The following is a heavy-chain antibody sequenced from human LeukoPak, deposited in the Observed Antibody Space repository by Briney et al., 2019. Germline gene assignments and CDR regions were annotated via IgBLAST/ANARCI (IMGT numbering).Heavy chain of an antibody. CDR3: AREIFVSGSYSGWFDP. J-gene: IGHJ5*02. Sequence: SGTLSLTCTVSGGSISSGDYYWSWVRQPPGKGLEWIGYMHYSGSTFYSPSPKSRVTISVDSSKNQFFLRLSSVTAADTAVYYCAREIFVSGSYSGWFDPWGQGTLVTVSS. CDR2: MHYSGST. V-gene: IGHV4-30-4*01. D-gene: IGHD3-10*01. CDR1: GGSISSGDYY.